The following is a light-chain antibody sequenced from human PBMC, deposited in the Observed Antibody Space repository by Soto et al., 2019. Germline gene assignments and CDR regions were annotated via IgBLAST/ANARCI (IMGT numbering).Light chain of an antibody. CDR1: SDDVGGYNY. CDR2: EVS. J-gene: IGLJ3*02. Sequence: QSALTQPPSASGSPGQSVTISCTGTSDDVGGYNYVSWYQQHPGKAPKLMISEVSERPSGVPDRFSGSKSGNTASLTVSGLQAEEEADYYCSSYAGSNNLVFGGGTQLTVL. V-gene: IGLV2-8*01. CDR3: SSYAGSNNLV.